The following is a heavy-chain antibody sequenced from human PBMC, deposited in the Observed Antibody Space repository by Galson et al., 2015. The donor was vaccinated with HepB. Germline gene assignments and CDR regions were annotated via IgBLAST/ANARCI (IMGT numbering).Heavy chain of an antibody. J-gene: IGHJ3*02. CDR3: AKEVPEALWYGAIAGNAIDI. V-gene: IGHV3-23*01. D-gene: IGHD3-10*01. CDR1: GFTFGNYA. Sequence: SLRLSCAASGFTFGNYAMNWVRQAPGKGLEWVSSISGSGGATYYADSVKGRFTISRDNSKNTLFLQVNSLRGEDTALYYCAKEVPEALWYGAIAGNAIDICGQGTVVSGSS. CDR2: ISGSGGAT.